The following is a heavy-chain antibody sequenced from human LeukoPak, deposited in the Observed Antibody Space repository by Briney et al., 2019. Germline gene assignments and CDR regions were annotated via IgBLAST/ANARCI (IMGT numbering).Heavy chain of an antibody. CDR2: INPSGGST. V-gene: IGHV1-46*01. CDR3: ARAPYCGGDCCPNWFDP. Sequence: GASVKVSCKASGYTFTSYYMHWVRQAPGQVLESMGIINPSGGSTSYAQKFQGRVTMTRDTSTSTVYMELSSLRSEDTAVYYCARAPYCGGDCCPNWFDPWGQGTLVTVSS. D-gene: IGHD2-21*02. J-gene: IGHJ5*02. CDR1: GYTFTSYY.